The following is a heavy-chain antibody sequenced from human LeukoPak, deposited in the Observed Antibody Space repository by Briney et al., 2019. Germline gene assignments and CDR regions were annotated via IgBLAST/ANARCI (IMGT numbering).Heavy chain of an antibody. CDR2: IKQDGSEK. CDR1: GFTFSSYW. D-gene: IGHD5-18*01. J-gene: IGHJ6*02. CDR3: ARVGGYNYAQEGYYYFGMDV. Sequence: GSLRLSCAASGFTFSSYWMTWVRQAPGKGLEWVAHIKQDGSEKEYVDSVKGRFTISRDNAKSSLYLQLNSLRDEDTAVYYCARVGGYNYAQEGYYYFGMDVWGQGTTVTVSS. V-gene: IGHV3-7*01.